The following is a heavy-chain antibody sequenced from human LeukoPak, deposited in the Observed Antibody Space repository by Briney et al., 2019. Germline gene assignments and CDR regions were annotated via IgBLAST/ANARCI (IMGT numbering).Heavy chain of an antibody. D-gene: IGHD4-17*01. Sequence: SETLSLTCTVSGGSISSYYWSWIRQPAGKGREWIGRIYTSGSTNYNPSLKSRVTMSVDTSKNQFSLKLSSVTAADTAVYYCARDRPTVTTYDAFDIWGQGTMVTVSS. CDR2: IYTSGST. J-gene: IGHJ3*02. V-gene: IGHV4-4*07. CDR1: GGSISSYY. CDR3: ARDRPTVTTYDAFDI.